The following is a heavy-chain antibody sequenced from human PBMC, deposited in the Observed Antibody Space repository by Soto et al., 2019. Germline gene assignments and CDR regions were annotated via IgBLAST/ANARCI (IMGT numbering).Heavy chain of an antibody. CDR1: GGTFSSYG. J-gene: IGHJ6*03. CDR3: ARDWPLGDYYYYMDV. D-gene: IGHD3-16*01. CDR2: MIPISGTT. Sequence: ASVKVSCKASGGTFSSYGISWVRQAPGQGLEWMGWMIPISGTTGYAQKFQGRVTMTGDASISTAYMELSSLRSEDTAVYYCARDWPLGDYYYYMDVWGKGTTVTVSS. V-gene: IGHV1-8*02.